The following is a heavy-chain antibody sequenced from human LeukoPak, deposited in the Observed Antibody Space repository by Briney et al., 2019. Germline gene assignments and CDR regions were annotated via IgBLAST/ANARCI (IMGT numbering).Heavy chain of an antibody. Sequence: SETLSLTSAVYGGSFSGDYWSWIRQPPGEGVEWMGAINHSGRTNYNPSLKSRVTISVDTSKNQFSLKLSSVTAADTAVYYCASLPNWNYLSYYYNYMDVWGKGTTVTAPS. V-gene: IGHV4-34*01. CDR2: INHSGRT. CDR1: GGSFSGDY. CDR3: ASLPNWNYLSYYYNYMDV. J-gene: IGHJ6*03. D-gene: IGHD1-7*01.